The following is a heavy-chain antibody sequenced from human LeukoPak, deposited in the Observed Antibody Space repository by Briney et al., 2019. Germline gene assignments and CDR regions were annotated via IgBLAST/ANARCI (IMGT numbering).Heavy chain of an antibody. CDR2: ISWNSASV. CDR3: AKDYGYSSSWYDY. V-gene: IGHV3-9*01. J-gene: IGHJ4*02. D-gene: IGHD6-13*01. Sequence: GRSLRLSCEASGFTFDDYGMHWVRQAPGKGLEWVSTISWNSASVGYVVSVKGRFTISRDNAKKTLYLQMNSLRPEDTALYYCAKDYGYSSSWYDYWGQGTLVTVSS. CDR1: GFTFDDYG.